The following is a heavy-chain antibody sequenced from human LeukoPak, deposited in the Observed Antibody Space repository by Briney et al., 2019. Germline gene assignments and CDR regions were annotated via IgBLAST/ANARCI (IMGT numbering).Heavy chain of an antibody. Sequence: PSETLSLTCTVSGGSISSSSYYWGWIRQPPGEGLEWIGEIYHDGSTNYNPSLKSRVTISVDTSKNQLSLRLTSVTAADTAMYYCGRNAAYCIDLWGQGTLVTVSS. V-gene: IGHV4-39*07. CDR2: IYHDGST. D-gene: IGHD2-15*01. CDR3: GRNAAYCIDL. CDR1: GGSISSSSYY. J-gene: IGHJ1*01.